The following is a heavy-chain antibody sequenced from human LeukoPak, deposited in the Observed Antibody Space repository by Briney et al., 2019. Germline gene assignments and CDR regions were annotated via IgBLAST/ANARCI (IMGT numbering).Heavy chain of an antibody. CDR2: IYHSGST. CDR1: GGSISSGGYS. V-gene: IGHV4-30-2*01. D-gene: IGHD1-26*01. Sequence: SQTLSLTCAVSGGSISSGGYSWTWIRPPPGKGLEWIGYIYHSGSTYYNTSLKSRVTISIDRSKNQFSLNLSSVTAADTAVYYCAKPLIVGATELYYYYGMDVWGQGTTVTVSS. CDR3: AKPLIVGATELYYYYGMDV. J-gene: IGHJ6*02.